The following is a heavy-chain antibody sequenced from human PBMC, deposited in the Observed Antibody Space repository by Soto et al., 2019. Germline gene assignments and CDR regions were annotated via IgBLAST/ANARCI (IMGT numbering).Heavy chain of an antibody. D-gene: IGHD1-26*01. CDR2: IYYSGST. CDR3: ARLKVQWELLDY. Sequence: QLQLQESGPGLVKPSETLSLTCTVSGGSISSSSYYWGWIRQPPGKGLEWIGSIYYSGSTYYNPSLKSRVTISVDTSKNQFSLKLSSVTAADTAVYYCARLKVQWELLDYWGQGTLVTVSS. J-gene: IGHJ4*02. CDR1: GGSISSSSYY. V-gene: IGHV4-39*01.